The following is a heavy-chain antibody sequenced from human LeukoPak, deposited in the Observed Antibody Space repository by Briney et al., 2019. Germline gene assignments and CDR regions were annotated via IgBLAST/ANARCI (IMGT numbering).Heavy chain of an antibody. CDR2: LHHSGTN. Sequence: SETLSLTCSVSGRSIINTSYFWGWIRQPPGKGLEWIGSLHHSGTNSYNPSLKNRVTMSVDTSRNELFLSLTSVTAADTAIYYCVGLSSFQIVGDPDYWGQGTLVTVSS. V-gene: IGHV4-39*01. CDR1: GRSIINTSYF. J-gene: IGHJ4*02. CDR3: VGLSSFQIVGDPDY. D-gene: IGHD1-26*01.